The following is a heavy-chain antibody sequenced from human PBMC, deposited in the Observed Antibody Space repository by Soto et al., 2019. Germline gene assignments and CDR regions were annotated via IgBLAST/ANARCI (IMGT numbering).Heavy chain of an antibody. CDR3: ARQPAEYYDFWSGPDY. CDR1: GYSFTSYW. CDR2: IYPGDSDT. D-gene: IGHD3-3*01. J-gene: IGHJ4*02. Sequence: PGESLKISCKGSGYSFTSYWIGWMRQMPGKGLEWMGIIYPGDSDTRYSPSFQGQVTISADKSISTAYLQWSSLKASDTAMYYCARQPAEYYDFWSGPDYWGQGTLVTVSS. V-gene: IGHV5-51*01.